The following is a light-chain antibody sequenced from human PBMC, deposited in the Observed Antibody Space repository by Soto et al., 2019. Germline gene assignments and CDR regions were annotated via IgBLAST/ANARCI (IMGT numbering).Light chain of an antibody. V-gene: IGKV1-5*03. CDR1: PSISSW. CDR2: KAS. CDR3: QQYNSYPIP. J-gene: IGKJ5*01. Sequence: DIPMTQSPSTLSASVGDRVTITSRASPSISSWLAWYQQKPGKDPKLLIYKASSLESGGPSRFSGSGSGTEVNLTISSLQPDDFATYFCQQYNSYPIPFGQGTRLGIK.